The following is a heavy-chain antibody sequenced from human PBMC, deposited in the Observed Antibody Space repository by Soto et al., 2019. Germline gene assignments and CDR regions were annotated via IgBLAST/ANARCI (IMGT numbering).Heavy chain of an antibody. Sequence: SQTLSLTCAISWDTFCIKSAAWNWIRPSPSTGLEWLLRTYYRSKWYNDYAVFVKSRITCNPCTSKNQFSLQLNSVNPEDPAVYYCARGQAWGSSSPPPYSYYAMDVWGQGTTVTVS. J-gene: IGHJ6*02. CDR2: TYYRSKWYN. CDR1: WDTFCIKSAA. CDR3: ARGQAWGSSSPPPYSYYAMDV. V-gene: IGHV6-1*01. D-gene: IGHD6-6*01.